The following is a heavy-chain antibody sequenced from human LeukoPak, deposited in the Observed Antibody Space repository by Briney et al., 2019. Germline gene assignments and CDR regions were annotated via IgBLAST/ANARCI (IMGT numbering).Heavy chain of an antibody. CDR1: GGSISSRSYY. CDR2: INHSGST. J-gene: IGHJ4*02. Sequence: SETLSLTCTVSGGSISSRSYYWSWIRQPPGKGLEWIGEINHSGSTNYNPSLKSRVTISVDTSKNQFSLKLSSVTAADTAVYYCARGARWAFDYWGQGTLVTVSS. D-gene: IGHD3-16*01. V-gene: IGHV4-39*07. CDR3: ARGARWAFDY.